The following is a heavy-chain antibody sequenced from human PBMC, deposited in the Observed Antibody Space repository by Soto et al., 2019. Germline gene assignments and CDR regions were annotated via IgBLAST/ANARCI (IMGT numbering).Heavy chain of an antibody. CDR1: GGSISSSSYY. J-gene: IGHJ5*02. V-gene: IGHV4-39*01. CDR3: ARHQSHSSSYVDP. D-gene: IGHD6-13*01. CDR2: IYYSGST. Sequence: QLQLQESGPGLVKPSETLSLTCTVSGGSISSSSYYWGWIRQPPGKGLEWIGSIYYSGSTYYNPSLKIRATISVDTSKTRFSLKLSSVTAADTAVYYCARHQSHSSSYVDPWGQGTLVTVSS.